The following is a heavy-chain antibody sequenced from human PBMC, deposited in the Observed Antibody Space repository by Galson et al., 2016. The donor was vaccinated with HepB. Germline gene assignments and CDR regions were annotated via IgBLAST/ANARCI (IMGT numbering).Heavy chain of an antibody. J-gene: IGHJ3*02. CDR2: ISSSSRTI. D-gene: IGHD3-3*01. Sequence: SLRLSCAASGFTFSSYSMNWVRQAPGKGLEWVSYISSSSRTINYADSVKGRFTISRDNAKNSVYLQMNSLRDEDTAVYYCARGTKRREPSRVMGFWRSPFDIWGQGTMVIVSS. CDR1: GFTFSSYS. V-gene: IGHV3-48*02. CDR3: ARGTKRREPSRVMGFWRSPFDI.